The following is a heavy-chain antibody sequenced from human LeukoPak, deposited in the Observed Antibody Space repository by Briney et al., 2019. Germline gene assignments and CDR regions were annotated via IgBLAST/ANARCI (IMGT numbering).Heavy chain of an antibody. CDR3: ARDYCSGGSCFNWFDP. J-gene: IGHJ5*02. CDR2: INPNSGGT. D-gene: IGHD2-15*01. V-gene: IGHV1-2*02. Sequence: ASVKVSYKASGYTFTGYYMHWVRQAPGQGLEWMGWINPNSGGTNYAQKFQGRVTMTRDTSISTAYMELSRLRSDDTAVYYCARDYCSGGSCFNWFDPWGQGTLVTVSS. CDR1: GYTFTGYY.